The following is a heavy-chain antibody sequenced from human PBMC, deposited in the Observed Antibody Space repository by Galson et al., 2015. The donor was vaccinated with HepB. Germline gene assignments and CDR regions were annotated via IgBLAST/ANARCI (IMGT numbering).Heavy chain of an antibody. J-gene: IGHJ3*02. CDR1: GGSFSGYY. Sequence: ETLSLTCAVYGGSFSGYYWSWIRQPPGKGLEWIGEINHSGSTNYNPSLKSRVTISVDTSKNQFSLKLSSVTAADTAVYYCARDTTYYYDSSGYYDAFDIWGQGTMVTVSS. D-gene: IGHD3-22*01. V-gene: IGHV4-34*01. CDR3: ARDTTYYYDSSGYYDAFDI. CDR2: INHSGST.